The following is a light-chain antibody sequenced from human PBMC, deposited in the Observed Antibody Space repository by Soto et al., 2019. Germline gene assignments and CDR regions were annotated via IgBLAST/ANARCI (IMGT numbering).Light chain of an antibody. V-gene: IGLV2-14*01. CDR1: SSDVGGYIY. CDR3: TSYTDSSTPGYV. Sequence: QSALTQPASVSGSPGQSITISCTGTSSDVGGYIYVSWYQQHPGKAPKLMIYEVSNRPSGVSNRFSGSKSDNTASLTISGLQAEDEADYYCTSYTDSSTPGYVVGTGTKLTVL. CDR2: EVS. J-gene: IGLJ1*01.